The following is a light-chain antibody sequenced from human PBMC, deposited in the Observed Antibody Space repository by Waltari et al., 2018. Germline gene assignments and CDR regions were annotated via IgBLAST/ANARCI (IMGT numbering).Light chain of an antibody. V-gene: IGLV2-14*03. Sequence: QSALTQPASVSGSPGQSITISCTGSRSDIGTYDYVPWYQQYPGEAPKLMIFDVSNRPSGVSHRFSGSKSGNTASLTISGLQAEDEADYYCNSYTSSSTRVFGTGTKVTVL. J-gene: IGLJ1*01. CDR1: RSDIGTYDY. CDR2: DVS. CDR3: NSYTSSSTRV.